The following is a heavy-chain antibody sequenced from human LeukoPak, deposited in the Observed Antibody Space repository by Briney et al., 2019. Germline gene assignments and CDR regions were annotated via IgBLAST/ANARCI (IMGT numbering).Heavy chain of an antibody. Sequence: ASVKVSCKASGYTFTSYGISWVRQAPGQGLEWMGWISAYNGNTNYAQKFQGRVTMTRDTSTSTVYMELSSLRSEDTAVYYCARDEKRRDGYPTYYFDYWGQGTLVTVSS. D-gene: IGHD5-24*01. J-gene: IGHJ4*02. V-gene: IGHV1-18*01. CDR1: GYTFTSYG. CDR3: ARDEKRRDGYPTYYFDY. CDR2: ISAYNGNT.